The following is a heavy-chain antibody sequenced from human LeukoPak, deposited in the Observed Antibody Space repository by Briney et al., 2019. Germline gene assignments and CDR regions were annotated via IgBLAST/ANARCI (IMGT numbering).Heavy chain of an antibody. J-gene: IGHJ4*02. V-gene: IGHV3-7*01. CDR2: IKQDGSEK. Sequence: GGSLRLSCAASGFTFSSYWMSWVRQAPGKGLEWVADIKQDGSEKYYVDSVKGRFTISRDNVKNSLYLQMNSLRAEDTAVYYCASFSPVGALRPFWGQGTLVTVSS. CDR3: ASFSPVGALRPF. D-gene: IGHD1-26*01. CDR1: GFTFSSYW.